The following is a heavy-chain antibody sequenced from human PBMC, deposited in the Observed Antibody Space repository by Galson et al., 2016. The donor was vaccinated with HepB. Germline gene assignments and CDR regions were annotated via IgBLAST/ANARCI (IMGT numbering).Heavy chain of an antibody. CDR2: TSRGGNI. Sequence: SETLSLTCSVSGYSISSGYYWVWIRQTPGKGLEWIGSTSRGGNIYYNPSLKGRVTISLDMFKNQFSLEVTSVTAADTAVYYCARGGSGYNYHDYWGQGILVTVSS. CDR1: GYSISSGYY. J-gene: IGHJ4*02. V-gene: IGHV4-38-2*02. CDR3: ARGGSGYNYHDY. D-gene: IGHD5-12*01.